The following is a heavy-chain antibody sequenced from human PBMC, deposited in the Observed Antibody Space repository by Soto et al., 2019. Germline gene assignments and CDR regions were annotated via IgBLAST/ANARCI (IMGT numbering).Heavy chain of an antibody. CDR3: ARDLNRGLTDY. J-gene: IGHJ4*02. CDR2: ISAYNGNT. V-gene: IGHV1-18*01. D-gene: IGHD3-9*01. CDR1: GFTLTCYS. Sequence: VSVKVSCKASGFTLTCYSITWVRQATGQGLEWMGWISAYNGNTNSAQKLQGRVTMTTDTSTSTAYMELRSLRSDDTAVYYCARDLNRGLTDYWGQGTLVTVSS.